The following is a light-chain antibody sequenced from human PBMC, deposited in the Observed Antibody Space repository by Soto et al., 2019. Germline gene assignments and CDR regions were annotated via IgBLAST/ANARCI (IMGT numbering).Light chain of an antibody. CDR2: GAS. CDR3: QQYNNWPPR. V-gene: IGKV3-15*01. J-gene: IGKJ4*01. CDR1: QSVSSN. Sequence: EIVMTQSPATLSVSPGERATLSCRASQSVSSNVAWYQQKPGQAPRLLIYGASTRATGIPARFSGSGSGTEFTLTISSLQSEDFAVYYCQQYNNWPPRFGGGTKVEIK.